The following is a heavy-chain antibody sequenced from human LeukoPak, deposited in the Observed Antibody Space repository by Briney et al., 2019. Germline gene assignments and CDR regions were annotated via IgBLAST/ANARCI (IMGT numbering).Heavy chain of an antibody. V-gene: IGHV1-2*02. D-gene: IGHD6-13*01. J-gene: IGHJ4*02. CDR1: GYTFTGYY. Sequence: ASVKVSCKASGYTFTGYYMHWVRQAPGQGLAWVGWINPNSGGTNYAQKFQGRVTMTRDTSISTAYMELSRLRSDDTAVYYCARVKGIAANFDYWGQGTLVTVSS. CDR3: ARVKGIAANFDY. CDR2: INPNSGGT.